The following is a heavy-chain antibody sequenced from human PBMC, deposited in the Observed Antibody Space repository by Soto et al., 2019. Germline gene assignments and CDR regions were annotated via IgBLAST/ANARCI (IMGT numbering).Heavy chain of an antibody. J-gene: IGHJ4*02. CDR3: AKDQTHVTLFDY. Sequence: EVQLLESGGGFVQPGGSLRLACAAAGFSFSSLAMSWVRQAPGQGLEWVSSISGRGVDTLYADSVKGRFTISRDNSRNTLYLQVNSMRAEDTAVYYCAKDQTHVTLFDYWGQGTLVTVSS. CDR2: ISGRGVDT. CDR1: GFSFSSLA. D-gene: IGHD2-21*02. V-gene: IGHV3-23*01.